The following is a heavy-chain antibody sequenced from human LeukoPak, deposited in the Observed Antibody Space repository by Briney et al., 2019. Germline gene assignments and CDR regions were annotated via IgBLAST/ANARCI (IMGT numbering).Heavy chain of an antibody. D-gene: IGHD6-19*01. J-gene: IGHJ4*02. CDR1: GFTFSSYG. CDR2: LRFEGNNK. V-gene: IGHV3-30*02. CDR3: AKEYSSGREVKFDY. Sequence: GGSLRLSCAASGFTFSSYGMNWVRRAPGKGLEGVAFLRFEGNNKYYADSVKGRFTISRDNSKNTLYLQMNSLRAEDTAVYYCAKEYSSGREVKFDYWGQGTLVTVSS.